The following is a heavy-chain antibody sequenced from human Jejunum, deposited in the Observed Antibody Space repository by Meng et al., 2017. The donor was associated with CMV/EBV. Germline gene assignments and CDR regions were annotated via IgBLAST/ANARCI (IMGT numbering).Heavy chain of an antibody. CDR2: IYYCGST. CDR3: ARGIYYYDTSSSHYFDF. CDR1: GASITNSFY. D-gene: IGHD3-22*01. Sequence: VLPHPSVPLFLTCTVSGASITNSFYWAWIRQPAGRGLEWIGSIYYCGSTYYSPSLKSRVTMSVDTSKNRLSLNLNSLTAADTAVYYCARGIYYYDTSSSHYFDFWGQGTLVTVAS. V-gene: IGHV4-39*07. J-gene: IGHJ4*02.